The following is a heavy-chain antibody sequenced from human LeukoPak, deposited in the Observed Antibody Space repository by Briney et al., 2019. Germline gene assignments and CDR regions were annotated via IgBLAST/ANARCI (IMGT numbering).Heavy chain of an antibody. V-gene: IGHV4-30-2*01. D-gene: IGHD3-10*01. CDR3: ARGRDRLAGRAWFY. CDR1: GGSISSGGYS. Sequence: SQTLSLTCAVSGGSISSGGYSWSWIRQPPGKGLEWIGYIYHSGSTYYNPSLKSRVTISVDTSKNQFSLKLSSVTAADTAVYYCARGRDRLAGRAWFYWGQGTLVTVSS. J-gene: IGHJ4*02. CDR2: IYHSGST.